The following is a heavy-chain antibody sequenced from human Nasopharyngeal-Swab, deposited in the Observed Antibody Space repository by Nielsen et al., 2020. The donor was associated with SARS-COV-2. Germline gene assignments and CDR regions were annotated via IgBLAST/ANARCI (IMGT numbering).Heavy chain of an antibody. Sequence: GSLRLSCAVYGGSFSGYYWSWIRQPPGKGLEWIGYLYHSGGTNYNPSLKSRVTISVDTSKNQFSLKLSSVTAADTAVYYCAREFGDTFDYWGQGTLVTVSS. J-gene: IGHJ4*02. CDR3: AREFGDTFDY. CDR2: LYHSGGT. CDR1: GGSFSGYY. D-gene: IGHD2-21*01. V-gene: IGHV4-59*01.